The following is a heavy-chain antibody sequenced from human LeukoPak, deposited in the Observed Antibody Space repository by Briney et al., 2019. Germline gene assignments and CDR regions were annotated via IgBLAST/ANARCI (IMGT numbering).Heavy chain of an antibody. Sequence: ASVKVSCKASGYTFTSYGISWVRQAPGQGLEWMGWISAYNGNTNYAQKLQGRVTMTTDTSTSTAYMELRSLRSDDTALYYCARDRYGVRSGSCDYWGQGTLVTVSS. D-gene: IGHD1-26*01. V-gene: IGHV1-18*01. CDR2: ISAYNGNT. CDR1: GYTFTSYG. CDR3: ARDRYGVRSGSCDY. J-gene: IGHJ4*02.